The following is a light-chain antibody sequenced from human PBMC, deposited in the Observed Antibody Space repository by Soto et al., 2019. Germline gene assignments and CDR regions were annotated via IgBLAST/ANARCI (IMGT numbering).Light chain of an antibody. CDR3: HQASNFPLT. J-gene: IGKJ4*01. CDR1: QVISSW. Sequence: DIQMTQSPSSVSASVGDTVTITCRASQVISSWLAWYQHKPGRAPKLLIYKASNLQPGVPSRFSGSGSEADYTFTLTIRNLQPEDFATYYCHQASNFPLTFGGGTKVEIK. CDR2: KAS. V-gene: IGKV1-12*01.